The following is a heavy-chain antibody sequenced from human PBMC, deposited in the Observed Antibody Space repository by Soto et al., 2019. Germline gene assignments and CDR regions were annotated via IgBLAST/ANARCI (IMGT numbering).Heavy chain of an antibody. Sequence: SETLSLTCTVSGGSISSYYWSWIRQPPGKGLEWIGYIYYSGSTNYNPSLKSRVTISVDTPKNQFSLKLSSVTAADTAVYYCASLYSSSTIYYYYYMDVWGKGTTVTGSS. CDR2: IYYSGST. CDR1: GGSISSYY. CDR3: ASLYSSSTIYYYYYMDV. D-gene: IGHD6-13*01. J-gene: IGHJ6*03. V-gene: IGHV4-59*08.